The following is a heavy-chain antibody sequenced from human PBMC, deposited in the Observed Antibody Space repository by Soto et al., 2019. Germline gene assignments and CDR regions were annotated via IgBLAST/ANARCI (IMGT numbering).Heavy chain of an antibody. Sequence: SQTLSLPCAISGDSVSSNSAAWNWIRQSPSRGLEWLGRAYYRSKWYNDYAVSVKSRITINPDTSKNLFSLQLNSVTPEDTAVYYCARDYYDSSGYYYIYYYGMDVWGQGTTVTVSS. CDR3: ARDYYDSSGYYYIYYYGMDV. J-gene: IGHJ6*02. CDR2: AYYRSKWYN. V-gene: IGHV6-1*01. CDR1: GDSVSSNSAA. D-gene: IGHD3-22*01.